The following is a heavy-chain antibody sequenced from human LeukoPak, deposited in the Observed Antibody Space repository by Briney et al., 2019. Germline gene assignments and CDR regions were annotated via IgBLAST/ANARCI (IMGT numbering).Heavy chain of an antibody. CDR1: GYTFTSSG. Sequence: ASVKVSCKASGYTFTSSGISWVRQAPGQGLEWMGWISAYNGNTNYAQKFQGRVTMTTDTSTSTAYMELRNLRSDDTAVYYCARSYRSREFDYWGQGTLVTVSS. CDR3: ARSYRSREFDY. CDR2: ISAYNGNT. J-gene: IGHJ4*02. V-gene: IGHV1-18*01. D-gene: IGHD3-16*02.